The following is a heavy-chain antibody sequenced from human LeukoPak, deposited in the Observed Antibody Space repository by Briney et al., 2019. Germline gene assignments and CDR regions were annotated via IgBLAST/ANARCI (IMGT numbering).Heavy chain of an antibody. CDR1: GFIFRTYA. J-gene: IGHJ4*02. CDR3: ARDFLEGFFDS. V-gene: IGHV3-30-3*01. D-gene: IGHD1-1*01. CDR2: ISYDGGIE. Sequence: GGSLRLSCAASGFIFRTYAMHWVRQASGKGPEWVAAISYDGGIEYYADSVKGRFTISRDISKNSLYLQMNSLRDEDTAVYYCARDFLEGFFDSWGQGTLVTVSS.